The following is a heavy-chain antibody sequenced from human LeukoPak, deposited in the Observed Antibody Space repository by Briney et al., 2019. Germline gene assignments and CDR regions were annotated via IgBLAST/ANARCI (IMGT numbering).Heavy chain of an antibody. J-gene: IGHJ6*02. CDR2: IYSGGST. V-gene: IGHV3-53*01. CDR3: ARERVVVVNTYYYYYGMDV. D-gene: IGHD3-22*01. CDR1: GFTFSDYY. Sequence: GGSQRLSCAASGFTFSDYYMSWVRQAPGKGLEWVSVIYSGGSTYYADSVKGRFTISRDNSKNTLYLQMNSLRAEDTAVYYCARERVVVVNTYYYYYGMDVWGQGTTVTVSS.